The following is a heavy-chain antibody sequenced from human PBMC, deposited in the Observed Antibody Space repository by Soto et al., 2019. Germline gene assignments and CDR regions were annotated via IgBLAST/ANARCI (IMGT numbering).Heavy chain of an antibody. J-gene: IGHJ4*02. Sequence: EVQLLESGGGLVQPGGSLRLSCAASGFTFSSYAMSWVRQAPGKGLEWVSAISGSGGSTYYADSVKGRFTISRDNSKNTLYLQMNSLRAEDTAVYSCAKPDCSGGSCYLGSHFDYWGQGTLVTVSS. CDR1: GFTFSSYA. D-gene: IGHD2-15*01. V-gene: IGHV3-23*01. CDR3: AKPDCSGGSCYLGSHFDY. CDR2: ISGSGGST.